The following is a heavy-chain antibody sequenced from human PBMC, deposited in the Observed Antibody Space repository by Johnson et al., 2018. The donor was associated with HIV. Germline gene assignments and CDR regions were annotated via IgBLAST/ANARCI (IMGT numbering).Heavy chain of an antibody. D-gene: IGHD7-27*01. CDR1: GFTFSDHY. CDR2: TRNKANSYTT. Sequence: VQLVESGGGLVQPGGSLRLSCAASGFTFSDHYMDWVRQTPGKGLEWVGRTRNKANSYTTEYAASVKGRFTISRDDSKNSLYLQMNSLKTEDTAVYYCTRDPTNWGRRAFDIWGQGTMVTVSS. J-gene: IGHJ3*02. CDR3: TRDPTNWGRRAFDI. V-gene: IGHV3-72*01.